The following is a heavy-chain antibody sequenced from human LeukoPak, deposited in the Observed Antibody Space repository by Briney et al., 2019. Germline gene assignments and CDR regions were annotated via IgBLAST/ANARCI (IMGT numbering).Heavy chain of an antibody. CDR1: GGTFSSYA. D-gene: IGHD3-22*01. CDR2: IIPILGIA. J-gene: IGHJ4*02. CDR3: ARDGTLGYDSSGYYY. Sequence: ASVKVSCKASGGTFSSYAISWVRQAPGQGLEWMGRIIPILGIANYAQKFQGRVTITADKSTSTAYMELSSLRSEDTAVYYCARDGTLGYDSSGYYYWGQGTLVTVSS. V-gene: IGHV1-69*04.